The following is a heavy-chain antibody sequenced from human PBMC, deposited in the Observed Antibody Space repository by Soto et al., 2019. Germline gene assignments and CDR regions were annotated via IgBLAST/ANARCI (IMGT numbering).Heavy chain of an antibody. D-gene: IGHD3-3*02. CDR1: GFPFDTKA. CDR3: AKWPVSFLDYYYGMDV. Sequence: PGGSLGLSCAASGFPFDTKAMSLVRQAPGKGLEWVSAITGPGSRTYYADSVKGRFTISRDNSKNTLSLQMSSLRADDTAVYYCAKWPVSFLDYYYGMDVWGQGTTVTVSS. CDR2: ITGPGSRT. J-gene: IGHJ6*02. V-gene: IGHV3-23*01.